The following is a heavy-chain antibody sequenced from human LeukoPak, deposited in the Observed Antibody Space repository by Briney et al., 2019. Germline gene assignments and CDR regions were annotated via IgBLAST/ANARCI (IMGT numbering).Heavy chain of an antibody. V-gene: IGHV1-18*01. CDR1: GYTFVTYG. Sequence: ASVKVSCKTSGYTFVTYGISWVRQAPGQGLEWMGWISPKSGHANYAQKFRGRVTMTTDTATTTAYKELGSLRSDDTAVYYCARDRGVEGADTFDYWGQGTLVTVSS. D-gene: IGHD1-26*01. J-gene: IGHJ4*02. CDR2: ISPKSGHA. CDR3: ARDRGVEGADTFDY.